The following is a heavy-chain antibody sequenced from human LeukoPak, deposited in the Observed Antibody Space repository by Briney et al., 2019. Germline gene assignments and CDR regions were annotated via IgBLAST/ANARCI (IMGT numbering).Heavy chain of an antibody. V-gene: IGHV5-51*01. CDR3: ARLLGTYYYDSSGYFADY. J-gene: IGHJ4*02. Sequence: GESLKISCKGSGYSFTSYWIGWVRQMPGKGLEWMGIIYPGDSDTRYSPSFQGQATISADKSISTAYLQWSSLKASDTAMYYCARLLGTYYYDSSGYFADYWGQGTLVTVSS. CDR1: GYSFTSYW. CDR2: IYPGDSDT. D-gene: IGHD3-22*01.